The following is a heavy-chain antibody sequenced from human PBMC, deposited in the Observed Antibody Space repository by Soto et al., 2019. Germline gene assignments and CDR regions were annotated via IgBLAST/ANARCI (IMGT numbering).Heavy chain of an antibody. V-gene: IGHV3-23*01. D-gene: IGHD6-13*01. J-gene: IGHJ4*02. CDR2: ISGSGGST. CDR3: AKPKYSSSWYCFDY. Sequence: AASGFTFSSYAMSWVRQAPGKGLEWVSGISGSGGSTYYADSVKGRFTISRDNSKNTLYLQMNSLRAEDTAVYYCAKPKYSSSWYCFDYWGQGTLVTVSS. CDR1: GFTFSSYA.